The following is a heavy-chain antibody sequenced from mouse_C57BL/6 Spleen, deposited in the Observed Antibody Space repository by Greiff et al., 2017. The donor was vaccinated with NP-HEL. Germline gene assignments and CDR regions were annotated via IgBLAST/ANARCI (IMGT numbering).Heavy chain of an antibody. J-gene: IGHJ1*03. Sequence: VQLQQSGPVLVKPGPSVKISCKASGFTFTDYYMHWVKQSHGKSLEWIGLVYPYNGGTSYNQKFKGKATLTVDTSSSTAYMELNSLTSEDSAVYYWARDYYGTSPRFDVWGTGTTVTVSS. V-gene: IGHV1-36*01. CDR2: VYPYNGGT. D-gene: IGHD1-1*01. CDR1: GFTFTDYY. CDR3: ARDYYGTSPRFDV.